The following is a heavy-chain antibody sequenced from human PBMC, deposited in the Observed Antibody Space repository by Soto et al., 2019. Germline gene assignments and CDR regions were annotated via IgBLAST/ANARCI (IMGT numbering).Heavy chain of an antibody. CDR2: FGTSRKYI. CDR3: VRDRDWAFDI. D-gene: IGHD3-9*01. Sequence: EVQLVESGGGLVQPGGSLRLSWVASGYTLSDYSMNWVRQAPGQGLEWVSYFGTSRKYIYYADSVRGRFTISRDDAKNSLYLQLNSRRDEDTALYYCVRDRDWAFDIWGQGTMVTVSS. V-gene: IGHV3-48*02. J-gene: IGHJ3*02. CDR1: GYTLSDYS.